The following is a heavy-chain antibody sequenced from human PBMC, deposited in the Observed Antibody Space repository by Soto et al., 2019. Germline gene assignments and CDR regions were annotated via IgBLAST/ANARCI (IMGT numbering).Heavy chain of an antibody. J-gene: IGHJ4*02. Sequence: GGSLRLSCAASGFTFDDYAMHWVRQAPGKGLEWVSGISWNSGSIGYADSVKGRFTISRDNAKNSLYLQMNSLRAEDTALYYCAKAPLMGFGELGSPQQNYYYFDYWGQGTLVTVS. CDR1: GFTFDDYA. CDR2: ISWNSGSI. D-gene: IGHD3-10*01. V-gene: IGHV3-9*01. CDR3: AKAPLMGFGELGSPQQNYYYFDY.